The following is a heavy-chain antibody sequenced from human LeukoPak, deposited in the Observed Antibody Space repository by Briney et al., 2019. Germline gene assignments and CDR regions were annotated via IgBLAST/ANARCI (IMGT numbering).Heavy chain of an antibody. J-gene: IGHJ6*02. Sequence: SVKVSCKASGGTFSSYAISWVRQAPGQGLEWMGGIIPIFGTANYAQKFQGRVTMTRDTSASTVYMELSSLRSEDTAVYYCASVYKNGMDVWGQGTTVTVSS. V-gene: IGHV1-69*05. CDR2: IIPIFGTA. CDR1: GGTFSSYA. D-gene: IGHD5-24*01. CDR3: ASVYKNGMDV.